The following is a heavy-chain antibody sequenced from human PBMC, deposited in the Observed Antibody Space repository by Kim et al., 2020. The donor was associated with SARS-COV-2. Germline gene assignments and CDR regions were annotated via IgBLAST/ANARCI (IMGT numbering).Heavy chain of an antibody. J-gene: IGHJ1*01. CDR2: IIPIFGTT. D-gene: IGHD4-17*01. Sequence: SVKVSCKASGGTFSSYAISWVRQAPGQGLEWMGGIIPIFGTTNYAQKFQGRVTITADESTSTAYMGLSSLKSEDTAVYYFARGDDYGHFQHWGQGTLVTVSS. CDR3: ARGDDYGHFQH. CDR1: GGTFSSYA. V-gene: IGHV1-69*13.